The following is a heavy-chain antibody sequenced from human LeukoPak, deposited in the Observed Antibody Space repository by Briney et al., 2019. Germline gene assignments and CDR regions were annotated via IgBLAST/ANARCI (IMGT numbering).Heavy chain of an antibody. J-gene: IGHJ6*03. Sequence: PSETLSLTCTVSGGSIISYYWSWIRQPPGKGLEWIGYIYYSGSTNYNPSLKSRVTISVDTSKNQFSLKLSSVTAADTAVYYCARDVTDYYYMDVWGKGTTVTVSS. CDR3: ARDVTDYYYMDV. CDR1: GGSIISYY. V-gene: IGHV4-59*01. CDR2: IYYSGST.